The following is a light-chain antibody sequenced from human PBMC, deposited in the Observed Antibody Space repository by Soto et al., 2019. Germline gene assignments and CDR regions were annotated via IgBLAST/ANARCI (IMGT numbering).Light chain of an antibody. CDR2: AGS. V-gene: IGKV1-39*01. J-gene: IGKJ4*01. CDR1: QSISIY. CDR3: QQSYSTPT. Sequence: DIQMTQSPSSLSASVGDRVTITCRASQSISIYLNWYQQKPGKAPILLVYAGSSLQGGVPSRFGGSGSGTDFTLTITSLQPEDFVTYYCQQSYSTPTFGGGTKVEIK.